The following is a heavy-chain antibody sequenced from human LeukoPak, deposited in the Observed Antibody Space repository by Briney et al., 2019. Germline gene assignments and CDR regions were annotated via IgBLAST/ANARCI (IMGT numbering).Heavy chain of an antibody. V-gene: IGHV4-59*12. J-gene: IGHJ4*02. CDR3: ARGIYYGSGG. Sequence: SETLSLTCTVSAGSISGYYWSWIRQPPGKGLEWIGYIYYSGITNYNPSPKSRVTISVDTSKNQFSLKLSSVTAADTAVYYCARGIYYGSGGWGQGTLVTVSS. CDR2: IYYSGIT. D-gene: IGHD3-10*01. CDR1: AGSISGYY.